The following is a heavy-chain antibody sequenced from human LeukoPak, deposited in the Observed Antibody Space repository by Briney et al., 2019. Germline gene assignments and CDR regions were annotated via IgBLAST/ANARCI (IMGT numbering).Heavy chain of an antibody. CDR2: ISGSGGST. CDR3: AKGGTKGFGEFIAGFDY. D-gene: IGHD3-10*01. V-gene: IGHV3-23*01. CDR1: GFTFSSYA. J-gene: IGHJ4*02. Sequence: GGSLRLSCAASGFTFSSYAMSWVRQAPGKGLEWVSAISGSGGSTYYADSVKGRFTISRDNSKNKLYLQMNSLRAEDTAVYYCAKGGTKGFGEFIAGFDYWGQGTLVTVSS.